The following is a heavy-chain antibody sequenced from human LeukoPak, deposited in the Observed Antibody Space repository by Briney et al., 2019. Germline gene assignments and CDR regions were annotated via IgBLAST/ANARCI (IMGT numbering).Heavy chain of an antibody. CDR2: IYPGDSDT. Sequence: VESLKISCKGSGYSFTNYWIGWVRQMPGKGLEWMGIIYPGDSDTRYSPSFQDQVTISADKPISTAYLQWSSLKASDTAMYYCAKLGAYSSSWYGFFDYWGQGTLVTVSS. V-gene: IGHV5-51*01. D-gene: IGHD6-13*01. CDR1: GYSFTNYW. J-gene: IGHJ4*02. CDR3: AKLGAYSSSWYGFFDY.